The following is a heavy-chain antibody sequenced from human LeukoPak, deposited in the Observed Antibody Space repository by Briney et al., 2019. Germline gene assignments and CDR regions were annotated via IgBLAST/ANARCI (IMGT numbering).Heavy chain of an antibody. D-gene: IGHD3-22*01. CDR3: ARDREVGYYDPYYFDY. CDR1: GYIFTGYF. J-gene: IGHJ4*02. CDR2: INPNSGGT. V-gene: IGHV1-2*02. Sequence: GASVKVSCKASGYIFTGYFIHWLRQAPGQGLEWMGWINPNSGGTNYAQKFQGRVTMTRDTSISTAYMELSRLRSDDTAVYYCARDREVGYYDPYYFDYWGQGTLVTVSS.